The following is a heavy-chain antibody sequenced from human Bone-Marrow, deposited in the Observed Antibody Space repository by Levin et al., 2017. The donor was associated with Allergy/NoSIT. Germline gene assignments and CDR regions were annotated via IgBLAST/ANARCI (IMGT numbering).Heavy chain of an antibody. J-gene: IGHJ4*02. D-gene: IGHD3-16*02. CDR3: ARDGMITVGGVIVTKFDY. V-gene: IGHV4-39*07. CDR1: GGSISSSSYY. CDR2: IYYSGST. Sequence: SETLSLTCTVSGGSISSSSYYWGWIRQPPGKGLEWIGSIYYSGSTYYNPSLKSRVTISVDTSKNQFSLKLSSVTAADTAVYYCARDGMITVGGVIVTKFDYWGQGTLVTVSS.